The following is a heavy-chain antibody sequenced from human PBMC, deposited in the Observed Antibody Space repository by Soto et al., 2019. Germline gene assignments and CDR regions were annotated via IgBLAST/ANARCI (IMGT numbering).Heavy chain of an antibody. J-gene: IGHJ6*02. Sequence: QVQLVQSGAEVKKPGASVKVSCKASGYTFTSYDINWVRQATGQGLEWMGWMNPNSGNTGYAQKFQGRVTMTRKTSISTAYMELGSLRSEDTGVYYCARGDYDFWSGYSRPYYYYGMDVWGQGTTVTVSS. CDR3: ARGDYDFWSGYSRPYYYYGMDV. D-gene: IGHD3-3*01. CDR1: GYTFTSYD. CDR2: MNPNSGNT. V-gene: IGHV1-8*01.